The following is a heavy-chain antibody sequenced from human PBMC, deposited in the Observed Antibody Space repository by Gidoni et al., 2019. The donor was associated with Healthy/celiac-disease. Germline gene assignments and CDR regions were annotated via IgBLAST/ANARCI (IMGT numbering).Heavy chain of an antibody. J-gene: IGHJ4*02. V-gene: IGHV4-39*01. D-gene: IGHD6-19*01. CDR3: ARQGAVAGAFDY. Sequence: QLQLQESGPGLVKPSETLSLTCTVSGGSISSSSYYWGWIRQPPGKGLEWIGIIYYSGSTYYNPSLKSRVTISVDTSKNQFSLKLSSVTAADTAVYYCARQGAVAGAFDYWGQGTLVTVSS. CDR2: IYYSGST. CDR1: GGSISSSSYY.